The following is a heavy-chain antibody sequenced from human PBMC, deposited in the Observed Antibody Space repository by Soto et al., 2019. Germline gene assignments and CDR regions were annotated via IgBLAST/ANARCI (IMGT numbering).Heavy chain of an antibody. Sequence: QVQLQQWGAGLLKPSETLSLTCAVYGGSFSGYYWSWIRQPPGKGLEWIGEINHSGSTNYNPSLKSRVTISVDTSKNQFSLKLSSVTAADTAVYYCARAPREFYYYYIDVWGKGTTVTVSS. CDR1: GGSFSGYY. V-gene: IGHV4-34*01. D-gene: IGHD3-10*01. J-gene: IGHJ6*03. CDR2: INHSGST. CDR3: ARAPREFYYYYIDV.